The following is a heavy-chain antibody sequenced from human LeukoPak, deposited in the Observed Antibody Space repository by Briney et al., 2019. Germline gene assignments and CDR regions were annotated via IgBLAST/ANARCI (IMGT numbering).Heavy chain of an antibody. V-gene: IGHV3-74*01. Sequence: GGSLRLSCAASGFTFSSYWMHWVRQAPGKGLVWVSRINSDGSSKSYADSVKGRFTISRDNAKNTLYLQMNSLRAEDTAVYYCARDSSFEGNWFDPWGQGTLVTVSS. J-gene: IGHJ5*02. CDR2: INSDGSSK. D-gene: IGHD3-9*01. CDR3: ARDSSFEGNWFDP. CDR1: GFTFSSYW.